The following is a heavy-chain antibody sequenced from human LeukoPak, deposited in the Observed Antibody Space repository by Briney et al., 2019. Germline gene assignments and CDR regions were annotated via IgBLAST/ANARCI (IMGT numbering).Heavy chain of an antibody. Sequence: GGSLRLSCAASGFTFSSYSMNWVRQAPGKGLEWVSSISSSSYIYYADSVKGRFTISRDNAKNSLYLRMNSLRAEDTAVYYCARAEDIVVVPAAKPAYWGQGTLVTVSS. CDR3: ARAEDIVVVPAAKPAY. CDR1: GFTFSSYS. V-gene: IGHV3-21*01. CDR2: ISSSSYI. D-gene: IGHD2-2*01. J-gene: IGHJ4*02.